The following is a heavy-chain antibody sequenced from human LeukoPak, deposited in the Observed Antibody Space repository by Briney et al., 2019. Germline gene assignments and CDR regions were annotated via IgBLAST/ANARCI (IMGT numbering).Heavy chain of an antibody. J-gene: IGHJ4*02. CDR1: GFAFDEHG. Sequence: GGSLRLSCTASGFAFDEHGMSWVRQVPGKGLEWVSGINWSGGSTGYADPLRGRFTISRDNAKNSLYLQMDSLRAEDTALYYCARAPITSPFYFDYWGRGTLVTVSS. CDR3: ARAPITSPFYFDY. V-gene: IGHV3-20*04. D-gene: IGHD2-2*01. CDR2: INWSGGST.